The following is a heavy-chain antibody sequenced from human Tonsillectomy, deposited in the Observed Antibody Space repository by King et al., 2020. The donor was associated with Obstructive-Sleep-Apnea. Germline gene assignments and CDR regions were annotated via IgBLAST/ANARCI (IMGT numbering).Heavy chain of an antibody. CDR3: ARSTVFGLLIYYGMDV. D-gene: IGHD3/OR15-3a*01. CDR2: IDSDVSST. CDR1: GFTFYSYW. J-gene: IGHJ6*02. Sequence: VQLVESGGGLVQPGGSLRLSCAASGFTFYSYWMHWVRQAPGKGLVWVSRIDSDVSSTSYADSVKGRFTISRENAKNTLYLQMNSLRAEDTAVYYCARSTVFGLLIYYGMDVWGQGTTVTVSS. V-gene: IGHV3-74*01.